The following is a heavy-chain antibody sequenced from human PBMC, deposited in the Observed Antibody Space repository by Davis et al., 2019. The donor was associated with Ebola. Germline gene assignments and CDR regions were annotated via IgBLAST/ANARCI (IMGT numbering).Heavy chain of an antibody. Sequence: HTGGSLRLSSAASGFTFSSYGMHWVRQVPGKGLVWVSRINSDGSKTIYADSVKGRFTISRDNAKNTLYLQMNNLRAEDTAVYYCARGLYDESSVGLDVWGQGTTVTVSS. CDR2: INSDGSKT. J-gene: IGHJ6*02. V-gene: IGHV3-74*01. CDR3: ARGLYDESSVGLDV. CDR1: GFTFSSYG. D-gene: IGHD3-22*01.